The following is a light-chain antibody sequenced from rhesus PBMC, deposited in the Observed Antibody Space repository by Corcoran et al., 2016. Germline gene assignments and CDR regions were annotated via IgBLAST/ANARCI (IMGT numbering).Light chain of an antibody. V-gene: IGKV1-74*01. Sequence: DIQMTQSSSSLSASVGDRVTITCRASENVKNYLNWYQQKTGKAPKLLIYKASTLQSGVPSRFSGNGSGTDYTLTISSLQPEDVATYYCLQDYTTPWTFGQGTKVEIE. J-gene: IGKJ1*01. CDR2: KAS. CDR3: LQDYTTPWT. CDR1: ENVKNY.